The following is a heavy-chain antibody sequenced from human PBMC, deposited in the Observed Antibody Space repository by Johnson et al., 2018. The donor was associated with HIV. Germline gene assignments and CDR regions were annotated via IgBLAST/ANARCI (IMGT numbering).Heavy chain of an antibody. D-gene: IGHD6-13*01. CDR3: AKDGSSSWYNGAFDI. CDR1: GFTFSSYG. V-gene: IGHV3-30*18. CDR2: VSADGTNK. J-gene: IGHJ3*02. Sequence: QVQLVESGGGVVQPGRSLRLSCAASGFTFSSYGMHWIRQAPGKGLEWVAVVSADGTNKYYADSVKGRFTISRDNSKNTLYLQMNSLRAEDTDVYYCAKDGSSSWYNGAFDIWGQGTMVTVSS.